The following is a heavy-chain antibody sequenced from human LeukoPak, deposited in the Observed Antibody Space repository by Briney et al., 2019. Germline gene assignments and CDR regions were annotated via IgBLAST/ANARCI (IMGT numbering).Heavy chain of an antibody. CDR1: GFTFSSHW. V-gene: IGHV3-74*01. Sequence: HSGGSLRLSCAASGFTFSSHWMHWVCQAPGKGLVWVSGISSDGSRPRYADSVNGRFTISRDNAKNTLYLQMNSLRAEDTAVYFCVRDGQGSTPLDYWGQGTLVTVSS. CDR2: ISSDGSRP. D-gene: IGHD1-26*01. CDR3: VRDGQGSTPLDY. J-gene: IGHJ4*02.